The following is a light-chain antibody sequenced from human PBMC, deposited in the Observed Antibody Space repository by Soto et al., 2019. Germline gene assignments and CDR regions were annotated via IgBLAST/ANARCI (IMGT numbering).Light chain of an antibody. CDR2: EVT. CDR1: SSDIGAYNY. J-gene: IGLJ1*01. CDR3: CPFAGRQKYV. V-gene: IGLV2-14*01. Sequence: QSLLTQPASVSGSPGQSITISCTGTSSDIGAYNYVSWYQQHPGKAPKLLIYEVTNRPSGVSDRFSGSTSGNTASLTISGPQAGEGADYYCCPFAGRQKYVSGIGKKVT.